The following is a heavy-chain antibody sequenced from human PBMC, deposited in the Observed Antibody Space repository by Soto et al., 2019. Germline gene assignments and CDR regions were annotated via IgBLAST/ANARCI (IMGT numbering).Heavy chain of an antibody. J-gene: IGHJ4*02. CDR2: IHYSGST. Sequence: QVQLQESGPGLVKPSETLSLTCTVSGGSISRYYWTWIRRPPGKGLEWIGYIHYSGSTNYNPSLKSRVTISVDTSKNQFSLKLSSVTAADTAVYYCATHPGGYVDYWGQGTLVTVSS. CDR3: ATHPGGYVDY. D-gene: IGHD3-16*01. V-gene: IGHV4-59*08. CDR1: GGSISRYY.